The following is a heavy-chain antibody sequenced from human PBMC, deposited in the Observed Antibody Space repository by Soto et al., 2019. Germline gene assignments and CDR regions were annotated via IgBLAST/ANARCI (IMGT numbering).Heavy chain of an antibody. J-gene: IGHJ4*02. D-gene: IGHD6-13*01. V-gene: IGHV1-8*01. CDR3: AINLGSRRNYYFDY. CDR2: MNPNSGNT. Sequence: ASVKVSCKASGYTFTSYDINWVRQATGQGLEWMGWMNPNSGNTGYAQKFQGRVTMTRNTSISTAYMELSSLRSEDTAVYYCAINLGSRRNYYFDYWGQGTLVTVSS. CDR1: GYTFTSYD.